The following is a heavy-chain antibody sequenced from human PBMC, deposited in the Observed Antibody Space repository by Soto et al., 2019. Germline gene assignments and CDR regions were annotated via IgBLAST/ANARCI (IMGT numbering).Heavy chain of an antibody. CDR1: GFIFDDFA. Sequence: PGGSLRLSCTVTGFIFDDFAMHWVRQAPGKGLEWVSGISWNSAGVVYAYSVKCRFTISRDNAEDSLYLHMHSLRPDDTAFYFCVKDSGGWPRNFFDQWGQGDLVTVSS. CDR3: VKDSGGWPRNFFDQ. D-gene: IGHD2-15*01. CDR2: ISWNSAGV. V-gene: IGHV3-9*01. J-gene: IGHJ5*02.